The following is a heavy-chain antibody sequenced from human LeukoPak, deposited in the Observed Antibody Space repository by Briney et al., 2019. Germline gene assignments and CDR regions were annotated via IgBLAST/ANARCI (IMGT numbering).Heavy chain of an antibody. CDR2: INHSGST. CDR1: GGSFSGYY. J-gene: IGHJ5*02. V-gene: IGHV4-34*01. D-gene: IGHD6-13*01. CDR3: ASGIAAAETWFDP. Sequence: PSETLSLTCAVYGGSFSGYYWSWIRQPPGKGLEWIGEINHSGSTNYNPSLKSRVTISVDTSKNQFSLKLSSVTAADTAVYYCASGIAAAETWFDPWGQGTLVTVSS.